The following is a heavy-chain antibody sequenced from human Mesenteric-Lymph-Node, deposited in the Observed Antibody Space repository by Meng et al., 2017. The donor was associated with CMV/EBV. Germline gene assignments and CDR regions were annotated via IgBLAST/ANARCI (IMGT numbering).Heavy chain of an antibody. CDR2: IGTAGGT. Sequence: LSCAASGFTFSNYSMHWVRQATGEGLEWVSAIGTAGGTYYPGSVKGRFTISRENAKNSLYLQMNSLRAGDTAVYYCARGGGGFGEFDYWGQGTLVTVSS. V-gene: IGHV3-13*01. CDR1: GFTFSNYS. CDR3: ARGGGGFGEFDY. D-gene: IGHD3-10*01. J-gene: IGHJ4*02.